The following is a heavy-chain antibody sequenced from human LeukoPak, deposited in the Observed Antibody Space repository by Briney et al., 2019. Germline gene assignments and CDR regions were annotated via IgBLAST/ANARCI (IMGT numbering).Heavy chain of an antibody. CDR3: ARDKTGSGLRIGLTNHNWFDP. D-gene: IGHD2-21*01. V-gene: IGHV4-59*12. CDR2: IYYSGSI. J-gene: IGHJ5*02. Sequence: SETLSLTCTVSGDSIRSFFWSWVRQSPGKGLEWIGYIYYSGSIKYNPSLKSRVTISVDTSKNQVSLTLRSVTAADAAVYYCARDKTGSGLRIGLTNHNWFDPWGQGTLVTVSS. CDR1: GDSIRSFF.